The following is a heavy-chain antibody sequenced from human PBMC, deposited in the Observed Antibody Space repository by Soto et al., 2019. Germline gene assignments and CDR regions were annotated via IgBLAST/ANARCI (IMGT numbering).Heavy chain of an antibody. D-gene: IGHD6-6*01. CDR3: ARSHIVPRLLMYPYDY. V-gene: IGHV1-46*01. CDR1: GYTFTYYY. Sequence: VKVSCKASGYTFTYYYIHWVRQAPGQGLEWMGVINPSTGSTNYAQKFQGRVTISLDTSKNQFSLKLSSVTAADTAVYYCARSHIVPRLLMYPYDYWGQGTLVTVSS. J-gene: IGHJ4*02. CDR2: INPSTGST.